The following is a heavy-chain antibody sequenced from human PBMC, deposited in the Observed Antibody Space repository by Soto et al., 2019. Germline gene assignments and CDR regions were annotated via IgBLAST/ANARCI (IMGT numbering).Heavy chain of an antibody. CDR1: GYTFTGYY. Sequence: ASVKVSCKASGYTFTGYYMHWVRQAPGQGLEWMGWINPNGGGTNYAQKFQGRVTMTRDTSTSTVYMELSSLRSEDTAVYYCAREAPTGDYYGMDVWGQGTTVTVSS. V-gene: IGHV1-2*02. J-gene: IGHJ6*02. CDR2: INPNGGGT. D-gene: IGHD3-16*01. CDR3: AREAPTGDYYGMDV.